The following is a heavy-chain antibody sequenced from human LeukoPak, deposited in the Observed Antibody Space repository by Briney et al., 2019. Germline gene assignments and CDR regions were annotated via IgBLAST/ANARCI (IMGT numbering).Heavy chain of an antibody. Sequence: GGSLRLSCAASGFTFTTYAMHWVRQAPGKGLEWVAVISYDGSNKYYADSVKGRFTISRDNSKNTLYLQMNSLRAEDTAVYYCAKDRPYAAVYYWGQGTLVTVSS. V-gene: IGHV3-30*04. D-gene: IGHD6-13*01. CDR3: AKDRPYAAVYY. J-gene: IGHJ4*02. CDR2: ISYDGSNK. CDR1: GFTFTTYA.